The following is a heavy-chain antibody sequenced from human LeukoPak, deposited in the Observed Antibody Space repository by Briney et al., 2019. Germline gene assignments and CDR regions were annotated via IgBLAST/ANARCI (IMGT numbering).Heavy chain of an antibody. J-gene: IGHJ3*02. CDR3: ARGGGFLESLYADAFDI. CDR1: GCSISSGYY. Sequence: PSETLSLTCTVSGCSISSGYYWGWIRQPPGKGLEWIGNFYHSGGPYYTPSLKSRVTISVDTSRNQFSLILSSVSAADTGVYSCARGGGFLESLYADAFDIWGQGTMVTVSS. D-gene: IGHD3-3*01. V-gene: IGHV4-38-2*02. CDR2: FYHSGGP.